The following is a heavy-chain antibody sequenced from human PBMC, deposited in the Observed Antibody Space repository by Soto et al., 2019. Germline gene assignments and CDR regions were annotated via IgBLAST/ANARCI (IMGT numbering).Heavy chain of an antibody. CDR1: GFTFSSYG. CDR3: AKDRHDY. CDR2: ISYDGSNK. Sequence: QVQLVESGGGVVQPGRSLRLSCAASGFTFSSYGMHWVRQAPGKGLEWVAVISYDGSNKYYADSVKGRFTISRDNSKNTLYLQMNSLRAEDMAVYYCAKDRHDYWGQGTLVTVSS. J-gene: IGHJ4*02. V-gene: IGHV3-30*18.